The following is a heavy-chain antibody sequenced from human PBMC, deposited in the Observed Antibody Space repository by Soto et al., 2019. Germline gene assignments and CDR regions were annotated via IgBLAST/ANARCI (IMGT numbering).Heavy chain of an antibody. D-gene: IGHD5-18*01. CDR1: GFTFSTYA. V-gene: IGHV3-30*18. CDR2: ISFDGNTK. J-gene: IGHJ4*02. CDR3: AKESGGYGFGFVYFFDY. Sequence: GGSMRLSCAASGFTFSTYAIHWVRQVPGKGLEWVAVISFDGNTKNYVDSVRGRFTISRDNSKDTLYLQMNSLRPEDTAMYYCAKESGGYGFGFVYFFDYWGQGTQVTVSS.